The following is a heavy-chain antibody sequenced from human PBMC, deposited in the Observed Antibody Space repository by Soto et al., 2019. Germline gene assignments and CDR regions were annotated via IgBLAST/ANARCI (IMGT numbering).Heavy chain of an antibody. J-gene: IGHJ4*02. D-gene: IGHD3-3*01. V-gene: IGHV1-18*01. Sequence: QVQLVQSGAEVKKHGASVKVSCKASGYTFTLYGISWVRQAPGQGLEWMGWISAYNGNTHYAQKLQGRVTMTTDTSTSTAYMELRSLRSDDTAVYYCASDDTSICGVVNTRNDYWGQGTLVTVSS. CDR2: ISAYNGNT. CDR3: ASDDTSICGVVNTRNDY. CDR1: GYTFTLYG.